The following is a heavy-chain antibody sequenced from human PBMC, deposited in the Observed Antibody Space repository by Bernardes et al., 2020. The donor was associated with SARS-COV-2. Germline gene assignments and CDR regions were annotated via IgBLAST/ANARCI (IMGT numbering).Heavy chain of an antibody. D-gene: IGHD4-17*01. CDR3: ARTEEEDYGDSDY. V-gene: IGHV1-18*01. CDR1: GYTFTSYA. CDR2: ISNYNGNT. Sequence: ASVKVSCKTSGYTFTSYAITWVRQAPGQGLEWMGWISNYNGNTLYARKFQDRVTMTADTSTGTAYMELRSLRSDDTAVYYCARTEEEDYGDSDYWGQGTLVTVSS. J-gene: IGHJ4*02.